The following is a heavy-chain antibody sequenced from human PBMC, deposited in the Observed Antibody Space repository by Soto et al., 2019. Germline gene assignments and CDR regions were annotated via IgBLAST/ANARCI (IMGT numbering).Heavy chain of an antibody. Sequence: QVQLQESGPGRVKPSETLSLTCSVSGGSITDDSWNWIRQSAGKGLVWNGRTSAPGKNQVNPSLQSRVTMSLDTAKNQFSLKLTSVPAADPAVYSCGWESGENCSYEDYGGEGTLVTVSS. CDR1: GGSITDDS. CDR2: TSAPGKN. CDR3: GWESGENCSYEDY. V-gene: IGHV4-4*07. J-gene: IGHJ4*02. D-gene: IGHD5-12*01.